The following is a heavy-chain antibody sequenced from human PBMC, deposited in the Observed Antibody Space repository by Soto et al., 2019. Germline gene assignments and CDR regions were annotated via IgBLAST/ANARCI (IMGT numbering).Heavy chain of an antibody. V-gene: IGHV3-9*01. D-gene: IGHD2-2*02. CDR2: ISWDSGRI. J-gene: IGHJ6*02. CDR1: GFTFDDYA. CDR3: ATARLWGGDGYTSYYYNAMDV. Sequence: EMQLVESGGGLVQPGRSLRLSCAASGFTFDDYAMYWVRQGPGKGLEWVSGISWDSGRIGYADSVKGRFTISRDNAKNSLYLQMNSLRPEDTALYYCATARLWGGDGYTSYYYNAMDVWGQGTTVTVSS.